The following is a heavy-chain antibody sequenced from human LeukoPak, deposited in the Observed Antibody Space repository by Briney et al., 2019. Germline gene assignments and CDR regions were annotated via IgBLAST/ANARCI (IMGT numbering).Heavy chain of an antibody. D-gene: IGHD4-23*01. Sequence: SETLSLTCTVSGGSISSGDYYWSWIRQPPGKGLEWIGYIYYSGSTYYNPSLKSRVTTSVDTSKNQFSLKLSSVTAADTAVYYCARADYGGQPEDYWGQGTLVTVSS. V-gene: IGHV4-30-4*01. CDR3: ARADYGGQPEDY. J-gene: IGHJ4*02. CDR2: IYYSGST. CDR1: GGSISSGDYY.